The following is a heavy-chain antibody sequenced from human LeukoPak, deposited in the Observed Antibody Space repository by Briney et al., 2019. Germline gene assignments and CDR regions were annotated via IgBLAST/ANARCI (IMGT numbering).Heavy chain of an antibody. V-gene: IGHV1-2*02. CDR1: GYTLTGSY. Sequence: ASVKVSCKASGYTLTGSYMHWVRQAPGQGLEWMGWINPNSGGTNYAQKFQGRVTMTRDTSISTDYMELSSLTSDDTAVYYCARDGDGRLNFDYWGQGTLVTVSS. CDR3: ARDGDGRLNFDY. J-gene: IGHJ4*02. D-gene: IGHD5-24*01. CDR2: INPNSGGT.